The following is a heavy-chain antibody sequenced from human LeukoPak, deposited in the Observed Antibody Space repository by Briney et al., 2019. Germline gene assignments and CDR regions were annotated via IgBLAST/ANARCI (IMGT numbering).Heavy chain of an antibody. CDR3: AKGITYYYGSGSYYNPVYYYMDV. Sequence: PGGSLRLSCAASGFTFSSYSMNWVRQAPGKGLEWVSSISSSSSYIYYADSVKGRFTISRDNAKNSLYLQMNSLRAEDTAVYYCAKGITYYYGSGSYYNPVYYYMDVWGKGTTVTISS. CDR2: ISSSSSYI. V-gene: IGHV3-21*04. J-gene: IGHJ6*03. CDR1: GFTFSSYS. D-gene: IGHD3-10*01.